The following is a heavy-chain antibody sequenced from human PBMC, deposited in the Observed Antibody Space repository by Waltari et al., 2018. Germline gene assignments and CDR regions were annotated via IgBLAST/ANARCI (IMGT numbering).Heavy chain of an antibody. CDR3: ARDTYYYDSSGYPNWFDP. D-gene: IGHD3-22*01. V-gene: IGHV1-2*06. J-gene: IGHJ5*02. CDR2: INPNSGGT. Sequence: QVQLVQSGAEVKKPGASVKVSCKASGYTFIGYYMHWVRQAPGQGLEWMGRINPNSGGTNYAQKFQGRVTMTRDTSISTAYMELSRLRSDDTAVYYCARDTYYYDSSGYPNWFDPWGQGTLVTVSS. CDR1: GYTFIGYY.